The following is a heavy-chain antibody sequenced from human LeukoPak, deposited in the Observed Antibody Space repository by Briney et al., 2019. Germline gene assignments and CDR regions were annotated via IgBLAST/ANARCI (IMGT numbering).Heavy chain of an antibody. D-gene: IGHD6-13*01. J-gene: IGHJ4*02. CDR2: INHSGST. V-gene: IGHV4-34*01. Sequence: SETLSLTSAVYGGSFSGYYWSWIRQPPGKGLEWIGEINHSGSTNYNPSLKSRVTISVDTSKNQFSLKLSSVTAADTAVYYCARGREDSSSWYVAYTLEGDYWGQGTLVTVSS. CDR1: GGSFSGYY. CDR3: ARGREDSSSWYVAYTLEGDY.